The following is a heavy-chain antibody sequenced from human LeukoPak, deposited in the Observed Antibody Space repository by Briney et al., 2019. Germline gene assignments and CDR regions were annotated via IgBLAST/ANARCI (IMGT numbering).Heavy chain of an antibody. D-gene: IGHD3-3*01. CDR3: ARGRGLGVVSPYFDY. Sequence: GGSLRLSCVVSGVSVSNNYIIWVRQAPGNGLERVSVIYGDGRTSHSASVRGRFTISRDNSKTIVPLQMNNLSAEDTAVYYCARGRGLGVVSPYFDYWGQGTLVTVSS. J-gene: IGHJ4*02. V-gene: IGHV3-53*01. CDR1: GVSVSNNY. CDR2: IYGDGRT.